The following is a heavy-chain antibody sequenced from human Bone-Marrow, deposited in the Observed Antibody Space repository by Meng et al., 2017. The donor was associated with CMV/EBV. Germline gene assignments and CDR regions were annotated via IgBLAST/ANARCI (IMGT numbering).Heavy chain of an antibody. CDR3: ASGEKQLHGYYYGMDV. Sequence: SETLSLTCNVSGGSISSYYWSYIRQPPGKGLEWIGYIYNSGRTNYNPSLKSRVTISVDTYKNQFSLKLTSVTTADTAVYYCASGEKQLHGYYYGMDVWGQGTTVTVSS. CDR1: GGSISSYY. V-gene: IGHV4-59*01. CDR2: IYNSGRT. J-gene: IGHJ6*02. D-gene: IGHD6-6*01.